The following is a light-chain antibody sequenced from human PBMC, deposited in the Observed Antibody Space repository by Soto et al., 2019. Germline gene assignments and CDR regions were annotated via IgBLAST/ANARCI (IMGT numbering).Light chain of an antibody. CDR1: QSVSSSY. V-gene: IGKV3-20*01. CDR3: QQYSALPMT. J-gene: IGKJ5*01. CDR2: GAS. Sequence: ERVMMQSPPTLSESPGERATLTCMASQSVSSSYLAWYQQKPGQAPRLLIYGASSRATGIPDRFSGSGSGTDFTLTISRLEPEDFAVYFCQQYSALPMTFGQGTRLEI.